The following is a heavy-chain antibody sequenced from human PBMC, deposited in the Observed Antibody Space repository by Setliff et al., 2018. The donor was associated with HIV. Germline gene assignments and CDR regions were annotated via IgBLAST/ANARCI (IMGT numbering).Heavy chain of an antibody. V-gene: IGHV1-18*01. CDR1: GYIFTSYG. CDR3: ATITVAGTGAFDI. Sequence: ASVKVSCKASGYIFTSYGISWVRQAPGQGLEWMGWISAYNGNTNYAQNLQGRVAMTTDTSTTTAYMELRSLRSDDTAVYYCATITVAGTGAFDIWGQGTMVTVSS. CDR2: ISAYNGNT. D-gene: IGHD6-19*01. J-gene: IGHJ3*02.